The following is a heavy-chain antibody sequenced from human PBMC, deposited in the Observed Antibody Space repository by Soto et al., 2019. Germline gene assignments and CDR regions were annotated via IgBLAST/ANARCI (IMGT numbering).Heavy chain of an antibody. CDR2: ISGSGGST. D-gene: IGHD3-9*01. CDR3: AKVGGSNFDWLLPESYYYYGMDV. J-gene: IGHJ6*02. V-gene: IGHV3-23*01. CDR1: GFTFSSYA. Sequence: GGSLRLSCAASGFTFSSYAMSWVRQAPGKGLEWVSAISGSGGSTYYADSVKGRFTISRDNSKNTLYLQMNSLRAEDTAVYYCAKVGGSNFDWLLPESYYYYGMDVWGQGTTVTVSS.